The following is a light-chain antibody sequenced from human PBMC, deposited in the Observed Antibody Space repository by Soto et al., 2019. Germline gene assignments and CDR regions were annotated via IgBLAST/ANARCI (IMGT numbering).Light chain of an antibody. Sequence: QAVVTQEPSLTVSRGGTVTLTCGSSTGAVTSGHYPYWFQQKPGQAPRTLIYDTSNKYSWTPARFSGSLLGGKAALTLSGAQPEDEAEYYCLLSYSGARPWVFGGGTQLTVL. CDR3: LLSYSGARPWV. CDR2: DTS. J-gene: IGLJ3*02. CDR1: TGAVTSGHY. V-gene: IGLV7-46*01.